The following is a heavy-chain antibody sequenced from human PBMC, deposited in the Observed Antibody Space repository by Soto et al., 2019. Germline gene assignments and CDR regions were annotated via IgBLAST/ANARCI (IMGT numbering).Heavy chain of an antibody. J-gene: IGHJ6*02. Sequence: GGSLRLSCAASGLTFSSYEMNWVRQAPGKGLEWVSYISSGGSTIYYADSVKGRFTISRDNAKSSLYLQMNSLRAEDTAAYYCAREGFSSYGMDVWGQGITVTVSS. D-gene: IGHD6-19*01. CDR1: GLTFSSYE. CDR3: AREGFSSYGMDV. CDR2: ISSGGSTI. V-gene: IGHV3-48*03.